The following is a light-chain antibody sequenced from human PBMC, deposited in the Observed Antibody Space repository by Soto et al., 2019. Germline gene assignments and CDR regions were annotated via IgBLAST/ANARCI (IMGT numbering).Light chain of an antibody. J-gene: IGLJ2*01. V-gene: IGLV1-44*01. CDR2: SDT. CDR3: SAWDGSLSGRV. CDR1: SSNIGSNT. Sequence: QSVLTQPPSASGTPGQRVTISCSGSSSNIGSNTVNWYQQLPGTAPKLLIYSDTQRPSGVPDRFSGSKSGTSASLAISGLRSEDEADYYCSAWDGSLSGRVFGGGTQLTVL.